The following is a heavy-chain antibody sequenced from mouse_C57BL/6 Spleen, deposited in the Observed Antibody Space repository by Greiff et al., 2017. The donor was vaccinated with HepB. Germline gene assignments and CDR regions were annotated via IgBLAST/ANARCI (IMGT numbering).Heavy chain of an antibody. V-gene: IGHV1-63*01. CDR3: ARENYGSRGYFDY. J-gene: IGHJ2*01. CDR2: IYPGGGYT. Sequence: LVESGAELVRPGTSVKMSCKASGYTFTNYWIGWAKQRPGHGLEWIGDIYPGGGYTNYNEKFKGKATLTADKSSSTAYMQFSSLTSEDSAIYYCARENYGSRGYFDYWGQGTTLTVSS. D-gene: IGHD1-1*01. CDR1: GYTFTNYW.